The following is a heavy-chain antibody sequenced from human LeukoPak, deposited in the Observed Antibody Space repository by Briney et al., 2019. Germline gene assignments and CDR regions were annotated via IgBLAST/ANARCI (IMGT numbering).Heavy chain of an antibody. D-gene: IGHD4-11*01. CDR2: IKQDGGEK. V-gene: IGHV3-7*01. CDR1: GFTFSTYW. Sequence: GGSLRLSCAASGFTFSTYWMSWVRQAPGKGLEWVANIKQDGGEKYYVDSVKGRFTIFRDNAKNSLYLQMNSLRADDTAVYYCARDRHDYTHYFDYWGQGTLVTVSS. CDR3: ARDRHDYTHYFDY. J-gene: IGHJ4*02.